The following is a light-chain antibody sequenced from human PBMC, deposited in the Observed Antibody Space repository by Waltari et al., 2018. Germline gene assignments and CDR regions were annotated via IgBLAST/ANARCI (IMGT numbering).Light chain of an antibody. CDR3: YSSDSTGLRV. CDR2: EDT. J-gene: IGLJ1*01. Sequence: YELTQPPSLSVSPGQTARITCSGHELPRKYAYWFQQKSGQAPRLVMYEDTKRPSGIPERFSGYSSGTVATLTITGAQVDDEADYYCYSSDSTGLRVFGGGTTVVVL. V-gene: IGLV3-10*01. CDR1: ELPRKY.